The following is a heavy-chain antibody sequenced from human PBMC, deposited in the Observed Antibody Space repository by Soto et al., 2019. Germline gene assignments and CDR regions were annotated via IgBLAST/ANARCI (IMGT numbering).Heavy chain of an antibody. Sequence: SETLSLTCSVSGGSLSGSSYYYGWIRQPPGKELEWIGSIFHSGSTYYTPSLKSRVTIFVDTSKTQFSLKLGSVTAADTAVYYCARHCSPKDAFPIFGVTPPCGDYYHGMDVWGQGATVTVSS. CDR3: ARHCSPKDAFPIFGVTPPCGDYYHGMDV. D-gene: IGHD3-3*01. CDR1: GGSLSGSSYY. CDR2: IFHSGST. J-gene: IGHJ6*02. V-gene: IGHV4-39*01.